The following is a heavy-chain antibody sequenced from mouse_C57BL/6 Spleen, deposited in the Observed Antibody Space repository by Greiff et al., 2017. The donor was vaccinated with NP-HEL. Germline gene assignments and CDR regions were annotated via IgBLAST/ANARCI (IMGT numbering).Heavy chain of an antibody. J-gene: IGHJ2*01. D-gene: IGHD1-1*01. CDR2: IYPGDGDT. Sequence: QVQLKESGPELVKPGASVKISCKASGYAFSSSWMNWVKQRPGKGLEWIGRIYPGDGDTNYNGKFKGKATLTADKSSSTAYMQLSSLTSEDSAVYFCARLNYYGSRGYFDYWGQGTTLTVSS. CDR1: GYAFSSSW. V-gene: IGHV1-82*01. CDR3: ARLNYYGSRGYFDY.